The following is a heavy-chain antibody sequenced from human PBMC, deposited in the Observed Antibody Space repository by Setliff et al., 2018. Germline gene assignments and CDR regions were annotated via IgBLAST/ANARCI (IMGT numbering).Heavy chain of an antibody. Sequence: GGSLRLSCVASGFTLRDYSMAWVRQVSGKGLEWVAAAIQGGSGLYADSVRGRSTISRDNSKNSIFLQMNNLRVEDTATYYCAKDRVNDGFWDFDSWGQGIVVTVSS. CDR2: AIQGGSG. V-gene: IGHV3-23*01. J-gene: IGHJ4*02. CDR1: GFTLRDYS. CDR3: AKDRVNDGFWDFDS. D-gene: IGHD1-26*01.